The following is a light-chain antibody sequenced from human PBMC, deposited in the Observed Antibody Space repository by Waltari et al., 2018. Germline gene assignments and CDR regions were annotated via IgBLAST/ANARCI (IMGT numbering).Light chain of an antibody. CDR1: QGCRID. Sequence: AIHITQSPTSLSASVGDRVTLTFQASQGCRIDLAWYQQRPGKAPKLLIYSASHRQSGVPPRFSGSGSGTDFTLTIDSLQAEDLATYYCLQDYNSPRTFGQGTKVEI. CDR2: SAS. CDR3: LQDYNSPRT. V-gene: IGKV1-6*01. J-gene: IGKJ1*01.